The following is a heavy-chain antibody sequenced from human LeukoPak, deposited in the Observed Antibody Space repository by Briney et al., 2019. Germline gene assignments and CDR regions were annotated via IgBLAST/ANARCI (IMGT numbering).Heavy chain of an antibody. J-gene: IGHJ4*02. Sequence: GGSLRLSCAASGFTLSSSWMSWVRQAPGKGLEWVAKINQEGSEKYYVDSVKGRCTISRDNAKISLSLQMNSMRAEDTAVYYCARDRSCSGWGQGTLVTVSS. D-gene: IGHD2-15*01. CDR2: INQEGSEK. V-gene: IGHV3-7*03. CDR1: GFTLSSSW. CDR3: ARDRSCSG.